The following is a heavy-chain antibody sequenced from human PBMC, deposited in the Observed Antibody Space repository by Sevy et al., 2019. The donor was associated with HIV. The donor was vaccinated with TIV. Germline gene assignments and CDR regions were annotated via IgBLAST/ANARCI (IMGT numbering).Heavy chain of an antibody. D-gene: IGHD3-22*01. J-gene: IGHJ4*02. CDR3: ARDGYYYDSSGYYYPFDY. V-gene: IGHV1-18*01. CDR2: ISAYNGNT. CDR1: GYAFTSYG. Sequence: ASGKVSCKASGYAFTSYGISWVRQAPGQGLEWMGWISAYNGNTNYAQKLQGRVTMTTDTSTSTAYMELRSLRSDGTAVYYCARDGYYYDSSGYYYPFDYWGQGTLVTVSS.